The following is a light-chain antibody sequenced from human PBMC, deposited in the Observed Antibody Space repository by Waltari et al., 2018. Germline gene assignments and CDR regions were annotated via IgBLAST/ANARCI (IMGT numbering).Light chain of an antibody. Sequence: EIVMPQSPANLSVSPGERATLSCRASQSVSSNLAWYQQKPGQAPGLLIYGAATRATGIPARFSGSGSGTEFTLTISSMQSEDVAVYYCQQYNNWPPWTFGQGTKVEIK. J-gene: IGKJ1*01. CDR3: QQYNNWPPWT. V-gene: IGKV3-15*01. CDR1: QSVSSN. CDR2: GAA.